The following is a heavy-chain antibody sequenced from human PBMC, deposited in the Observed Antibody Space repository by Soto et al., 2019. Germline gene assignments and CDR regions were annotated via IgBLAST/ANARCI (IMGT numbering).Heavy chain of an antibody. Sequence: ASVKVPCKASGYTFTSYDSNWVRQATGQGLEWMGWMNPNSGNTGCAQKFQGRVTMTRNTSISTAYMELSSLRSEDTAVYYCAIDTATGGGLGYWGQGTLVTVSS. CDR2: MNPNSGNT. V-gene: IGHV1-8*01. CDR3: AIDTATGGGLGY. D-gene: IGHD5-18*01. CDR1: GYTFTSYD. J-gene: IGHJ4*02.